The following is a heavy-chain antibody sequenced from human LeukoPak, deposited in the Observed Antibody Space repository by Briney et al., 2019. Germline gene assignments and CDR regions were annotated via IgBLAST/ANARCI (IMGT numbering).Heavy chain of an antibody. V-gene: IGHV4-59*08. Sequence: PSETLSLTCTVSGGSISNYYWSWIRQPPGKGLEWIGYIYYSGSTNYNPSLKSRVTISIDTSKNQFSLILSSVTAADTALYYCASAPHVNYFDFWGQGALVTVST. D-gene: IGHD2/OR15-2a*01. CDR1: GGSISNYY. CDR2: IYYSGST. J-gene: IGHJ4*02. CDR3: ASAPHVNYFDF.